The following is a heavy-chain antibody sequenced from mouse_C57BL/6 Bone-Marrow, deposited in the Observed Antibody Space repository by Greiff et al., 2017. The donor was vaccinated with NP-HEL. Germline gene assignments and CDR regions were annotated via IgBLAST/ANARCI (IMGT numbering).Heavy chain of an antibody. J-gene: IGHJ3*01. Sequence: EVKLMESGGGLVKPGGSLKLSCAASGFTSSSYAMSWVRQTPEKRLEWVATISDGGSYTYYPDNVKGRFTISRDNAKNNLYLQMSHLKSEDTAMYYCARDEGYDYAWFAYWGQGTLVTVSA. CDR3: ARDEGYDYAWFAY. CDR2: ISDGGSYT. D-gene: IGHD2-4*01. V-gene: IGHV5-4*01. CDR1: GFTSSSYA.